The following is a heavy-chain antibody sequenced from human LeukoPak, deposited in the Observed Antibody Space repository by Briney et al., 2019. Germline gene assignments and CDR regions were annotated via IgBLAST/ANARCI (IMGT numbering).Heavy chain of an antibody. Sequence: LGGSLRLSCGASGFTFSSYCMSWVRQAPGKGLEWVANIKQDGSEKYYVASVEGRFTISRDNAKNSLYLQMNSLRAEDTAVYYCAREIEASSGRTWLAPWGQGTLVTVSS. D-gene: IGHD6-19*01. J-gene: IGHJ5*02. CDR1: GFTFSSYC. V-gene: IGHV3-7*01. CDR3: AREIEASSGRTWLAP. CDR2: IKQDGSEK.